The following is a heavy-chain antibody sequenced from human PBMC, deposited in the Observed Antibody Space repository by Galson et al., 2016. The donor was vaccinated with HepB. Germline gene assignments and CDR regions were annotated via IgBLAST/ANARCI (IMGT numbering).Heavy chain of an antibody. D-gene: IGHD6-6*01. Sequence: SVKVSCKASGYTFNAYTMHWVRQAPGQGLEWMGLIEPGGGNTIYAQKFQDRITMTRDTSTSTVYMELSSLRSEDTAVYYCARELDRSFYFDYWGQGTLLTVSS. CDR1: GYTFNAYT. CDR3: ARELDRSFYFDY. J-gene: IGHJ4*02. CDR2: IEPGGGNT. V-gene: IGHV1-46*02.